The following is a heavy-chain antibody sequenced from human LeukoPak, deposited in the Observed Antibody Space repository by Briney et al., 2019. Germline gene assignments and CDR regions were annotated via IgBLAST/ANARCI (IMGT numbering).Heavy chain of an antibody. V-gene: IGHV3-23*01. CDR2: ISGSGGDT. D-gene: IGHD3-10*01. CDR3: AKAHLWFGELLGFDY. J-gene: IGHJ4*02. CDR1: GFTLINYA. Sequence: GGSLRLSCTASGFTLINYAMTWVRQAPGKGLEWVSAISGSGGDTYHADSVKGRFTISRDNSKNTLYLQMNSLRAEDTAVYYCAKAHLWFGELLGFDYWGQGTLVTVSS.